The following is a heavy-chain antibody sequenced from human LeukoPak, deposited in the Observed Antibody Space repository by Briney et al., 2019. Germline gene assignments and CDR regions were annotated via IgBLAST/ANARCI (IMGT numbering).Heavy chain of an antibody. V-gene: IGHV3-66*01. CDR2: IYSGGST. CDR3: AKGARGYGILDY. D-gene: IGHD2-15*01. J-gene: IGHJ4*02. Sequence: GGSLRLSCAGSGITVTSNHMSWVRQAPGKELEWVSVIYSGGSTYYADSVKGRFTISRDNSKNTLYLQMNSLRAEDTAVYYCAKGARGYGILDYWGQGTLVTVSS. CDR1: GITVTSNH.